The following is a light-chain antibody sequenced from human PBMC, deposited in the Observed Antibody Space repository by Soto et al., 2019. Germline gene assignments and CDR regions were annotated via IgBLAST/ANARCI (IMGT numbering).Light chain of an antibody. J-gene: IGLJ2*01. Sequence: QSVLTQPPSVSGAPGQRVTISCTGNNSNIGAGSGVNWYQQFPNRAPKLLIYANTHRPSGVPDRFSGSTSATSASLAITGLQTQDEADYYCQSYDSSLSGSVVFGGGTKVTVL. CDR2: ANT. CDR1: NSNIGAGSG. V-gene: IGLV1-40*01. CDR3: QSYDSSLSGSVV.